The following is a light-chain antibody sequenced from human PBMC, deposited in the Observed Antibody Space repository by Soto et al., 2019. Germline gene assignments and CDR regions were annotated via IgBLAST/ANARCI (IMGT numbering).Light chain of an antibody. CDR1: SSDVGGYNY. CDR3: SSYTSTTTLVE. CDR2: EVS. J-gene: IGLJ2*01. Sequence: QSVLTQPASVSGSPGQSITISCTGTSSDVGGYNYVSWYQQHPGKAPKLMIFEVSYRASGVSIRFSGSKSGNTASLTISGLQAEDEADYYCSSYTSTTTLVEFGGGTKVTVL. V-gene: IGLV2-14*01.